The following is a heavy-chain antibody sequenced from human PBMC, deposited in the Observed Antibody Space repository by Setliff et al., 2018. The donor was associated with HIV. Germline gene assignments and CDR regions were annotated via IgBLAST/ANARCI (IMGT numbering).Heavy chain of an antibody. CDR1: GFTFSNYW. CDR2: INSDGSAS. J-gene: IGHJ4*02. Sequence: ASVKVSCEASGFTFSNYWMPWVRQAPGKGLEWVSRINSDGSASEHADAVKGRLTISRDNAMNTLYLEMNSLRVEDTAVYYCVRVAGFSSSWFGYWGQGTLVTVS. CDR3: VRVAGFSSSWFGY. V-gene: IGHV3-74*03. D-gene: IGHD6-13*01.